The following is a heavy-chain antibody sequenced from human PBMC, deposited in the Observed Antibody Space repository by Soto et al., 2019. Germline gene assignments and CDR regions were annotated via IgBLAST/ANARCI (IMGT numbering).Heavy chain of an antibody. CDR3: AKTALRYCSSTSCYGSFDY. J-gene: IGHJ4*02. CDR2: ISYDGSNK. CDR1: GFTFSSYG. Sequence: GGSLRLSCAASGFTFSSYGMHWVRQAPGKGLEWVAVISYDGSNKYYADSVKGRFTISRDNSKNTLYLQMNSLRAEDTAVYYCAKTALRYCSSTSCYGSFDYWGQGTLVTVSS. V-gene: IGHV3-30*18. D-gene: IGHD2-2*01.